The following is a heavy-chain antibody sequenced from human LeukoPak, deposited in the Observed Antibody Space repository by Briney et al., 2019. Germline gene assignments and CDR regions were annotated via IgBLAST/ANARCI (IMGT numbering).Heavy chain of an antibody. J-gene: IGHJ4*02. V-gene: IGHV4-39*01. Sequence: SETLSLTCTVSGGSISSSSYYWGWIRQPPGKGLEWIGSIYYSGSTYYNPSLKSRVTISVDTSKNQFSLKLSSVTAADTAVYYCARRDARVKSGYDWGAFDYWGQGTLVTVSS. CDR1: GGSISSSSYY. D-gene: IGHD5-12*01. CDR3: ARRDARVKSGYDWGAFDY. CDR2: IYYSGST.